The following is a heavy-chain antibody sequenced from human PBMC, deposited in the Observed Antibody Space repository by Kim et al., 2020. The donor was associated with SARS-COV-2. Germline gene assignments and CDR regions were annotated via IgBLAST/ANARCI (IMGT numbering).Heavy chain of an antibody. CDR1: GGSISSGGYY. D-gene: IGHD3-22*01. CDR3: ARAPRVYDSSGYPNLSMDV. CDR2: IYYSGST. Sequence: SETLSLTCTVSGGSISSGGYYWSWIRQHPGKGLEWIGYIYYSGSTYYNPSLKSRVTISVDTSKNQFSLKLSSVTAADTAVYYCARAPRVYDSSGYPNLSMDVWGQGTTVTVSS. V-gene: IGHV4-31*03. J-gene: IGHJ6*02.